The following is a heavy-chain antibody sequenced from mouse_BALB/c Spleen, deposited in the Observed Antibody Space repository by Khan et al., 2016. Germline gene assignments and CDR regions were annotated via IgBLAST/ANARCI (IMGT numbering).Heavy chain of an antibody. Sequence: EVQLQESGPGLVKPSQSLSLTCTVTGYSITSDYAWNWIRQFPGNKLEWMGYISYSGSTSYNPSLKSRISITRDTSKNQFFLQLTSVSTEDTATYDCASATMVRRAWFAYWGQGSLVTVSA. CDR1: GYSITSDYA. J-gene: IGHJ3*01. D-gene: IGHD2-2*01. V-gene: IGHV3-2*02. CDR2: ISYSGST. CDR3: ASATMVRRAWFAY.